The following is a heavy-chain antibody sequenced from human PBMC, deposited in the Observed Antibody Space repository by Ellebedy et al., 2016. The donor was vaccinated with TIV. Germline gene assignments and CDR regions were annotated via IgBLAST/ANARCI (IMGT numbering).Heavy chain of an antibody. CDR3: AREDSTVAYYFDY. J-gene: IGHJ4*02. V-gene: IGHV3-30-3*01. D-gene: IGHD4-23*01. CDR1: GFTFSSYA. Sequence: GGSLRLXCAASGFTFSSYAMHWVRQAPGKGLEWVAVISYDGSNKYYADSVKGRFTISRDNSKNTLYLQMNSLRAEDTAVYYCAREDSTVAYYFDYWGQGTLVTVSS. CDR2: ISYDGSNK.